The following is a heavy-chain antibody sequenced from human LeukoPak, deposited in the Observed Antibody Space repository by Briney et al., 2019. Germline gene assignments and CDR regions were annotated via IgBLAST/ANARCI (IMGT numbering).Heavy chain of an antibody. V-gene: IGHV4-59*08. CDR3: ARLSKLRYFDWLLTD. CDR1: GDSISSYY. Sequence: SETLSLTCTVSGDSISSYYWSWIRQPPGKGLEWIGYIYYSGSTNYNPSLKSRVTISVDTSKNQFSLKLSSVTAADTAVYYCARLSKLRYFDWLLTDWGQGTLVTVSS. J-gene: IGHJ4*02. D-gene: IGHD3-9*01. CDR2: IYYSGST.